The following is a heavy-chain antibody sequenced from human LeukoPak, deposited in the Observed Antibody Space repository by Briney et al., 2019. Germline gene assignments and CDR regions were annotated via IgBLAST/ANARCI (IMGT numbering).Heavy chain of an antibody. CDR2: IYYSGST. Sequence: PSETLSLTCTVSGGSIGSSSYYWGWVRQPPGKGLEWIGSIYYSGSTYYNPSLKSRVTISVDTSKNQFSLKLNSVTAADTAVYYCARHRQQLASNFDYWGQGTLVTVSS. CDR3: ARHRQQLASNFDY. V-gene: IGHV4-39*01. D-gene: IGHD6-13*01. J-gene: IGHJ4*02. CDR1: GGSIGSSSYY.